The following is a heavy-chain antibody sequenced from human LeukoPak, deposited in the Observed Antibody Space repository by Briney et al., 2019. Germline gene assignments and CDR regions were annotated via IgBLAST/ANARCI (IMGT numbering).Heavy chain of an antibody. CDR1: GGSISTYY. D-gene: IGHD1-26*01. CDR3: TRTDSASSIDY. J-gene: IGHJ4*02. Sequence: SETLSLTCTVSGGSISTYYWSWIRQPPGKGLEWIGYIYYSGSTNYNPSLKSRVTISVDTSKNQFSLKLNSVTAADTAVYYCTRTDSASSIDYWGQGTLVTVSA. CDR2: IYYSGST. V-gene: IGHV4-59*08.